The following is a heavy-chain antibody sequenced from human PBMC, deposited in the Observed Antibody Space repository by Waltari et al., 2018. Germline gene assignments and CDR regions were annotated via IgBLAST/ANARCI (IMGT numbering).Heavy chain of an antibody. CDR3: ARDPHEFWNSYFFDF. V-gene: IGHV1-18*01. D-gene: IGHD3-3*01. CDR1: GYGFGSYG. CDR2: ISAYNGDT. J-gene: IGHJ4*02. Sequence: QVHLLQPGAEVKKPGASVKVSCKASGYGFGSYGINWVRQAPGQSLGWMGWISAYNGDTDYAQKFQDRFTMTTDTSTSTAYMELRNLSYDDTAIYYCARDPHEFWNSYFFDFWGQGTLVTVSS.